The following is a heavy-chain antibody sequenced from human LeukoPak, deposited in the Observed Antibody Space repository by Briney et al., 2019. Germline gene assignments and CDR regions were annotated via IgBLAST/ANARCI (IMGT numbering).Heavy chain of an antibody. J-gene: IGHJ3*02. V-gene: IGHV3-33*08. Sequence: GRSLRLSCAASGFTFSGYGMHWFRQAPGKGLEWVAVIWYDGSNKYYADSVKGRFTISRDNSKNTLYLQMNSLRAEDTAVYYCARGAPLYSSSWYRAFDIWGQGTMVTVSS. CDR3: ARGAPLYSSSWYRAFDI. CDR1: GFTFSGYG. CDR2: IWYDGSNK. D-gene: IGHD6-13*01.